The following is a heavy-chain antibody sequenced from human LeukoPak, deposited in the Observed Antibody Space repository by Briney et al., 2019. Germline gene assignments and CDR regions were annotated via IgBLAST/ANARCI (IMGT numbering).Heavy chain of an antibody. CDR3: AREGPEGITFAFDI. V-gene: IGHV3-30-3*01. D-gene: IGHD2/OR15-2a*01. CDR1: GFTFSSYA. J-gene: IGHJ3*02. Sequence: GGSLRLSCAASGFTFSSYAMHWVRQAPGKGLEWVAVISYDGSNKYYADSVKGRFTISRDNAKNSLYLQMNSLRAEDTAVYYCAREGPEGITFAFDIWGQGTMVTVSS. CDR2: ISYDGSNK.